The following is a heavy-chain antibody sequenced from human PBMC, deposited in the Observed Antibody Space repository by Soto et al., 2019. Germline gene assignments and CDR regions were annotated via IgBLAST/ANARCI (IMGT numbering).Heavy chain of an antibody. CDR2: TYLSGST. CDR3: ARAEVGYDSSGYYRYGMDV. CDR1: GGSISSDGYY. D-gene: IGHD3-22*01. V-gene: IGHV4-31*03. J-gene: IGHJ6*02. Sequence: QVQLQESGPGLVKPSQTLSLTCSVSGGSISSDGYYWSWIRQPPGKGLEWIGYTYLSGSTYRNPSLKRRLTIAIDVSKNQLSLNLTSVAAADPAVYYCARAEVGYDSSGYYRYGMDVWGQGTTVTVSS.